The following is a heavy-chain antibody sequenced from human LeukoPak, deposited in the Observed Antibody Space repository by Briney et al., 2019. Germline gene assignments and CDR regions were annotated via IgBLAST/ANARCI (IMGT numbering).Heavy chain of an antibody. CDR3: ARAGHDSSGYSFRLDY. Sequence: ASVKVSCKTSGYTFAGHHIHWVRQAPGQGHEWMGWINPSSGDTKYAQNFQDRVIMSRDTSISTAYMDLSRLSSDDTAIYYCARAGHDSSGYSFRLDYWGQGTLVTVSS. V-gene: IGHV1-2*02. CDR2: INPSSGDT. D-gene: IGHD3-22*01. J-gene: IGHJ4*02. CDR1: GYTFAGHH.